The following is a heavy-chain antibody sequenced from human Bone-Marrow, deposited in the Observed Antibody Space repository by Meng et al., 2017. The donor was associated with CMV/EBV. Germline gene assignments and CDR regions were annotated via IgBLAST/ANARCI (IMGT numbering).Heavy chain of an antibody. CDR3: ARRRIFGVFDY. J-gene: IGHJ4*02. CDR2: IYYSGST. CDR1: GGSISSSSYY. Sequence: GSLRLSCTVSGGSISSSSYYWGWIRQPPGKGLEWIGSIYYSGSTYYNPSLKSRVTISVDTSKNQFSLKLSSVTAADTAVYYCARRRIFGVFDYWGQGTLATVSS. D-gene: IGHD3-3*01. V-gene: IGHV4-39*01.